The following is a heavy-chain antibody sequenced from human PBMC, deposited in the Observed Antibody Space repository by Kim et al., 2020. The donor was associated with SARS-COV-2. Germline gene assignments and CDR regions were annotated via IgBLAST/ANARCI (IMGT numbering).Heavy chain of an antibody. Sequence: GGSLRLSCAASGFTFSSYAMHWVRQAPGKGLEWVAVISYDGSNKYYADSVKGRFTISRDNSKNTLYLQMNSLRAEDTAVYYCARENYYGSGSIYYSYYYGMDVWGQGTTVTVS. CDR2: ISYDGSNK. V-gene: IGHV3-30*04. CDR3: ARENYYGSGSIYYSYYYGMDV. D-gene: IGHD3-10*01. J-gene: IGHJ6*02. CDR1: GFTFSSYA.